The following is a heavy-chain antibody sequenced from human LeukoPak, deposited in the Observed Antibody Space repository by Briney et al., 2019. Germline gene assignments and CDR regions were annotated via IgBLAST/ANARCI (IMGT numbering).Heavy chain of an antibody. CDR2: ISYDGSNK. V-gene: IGHV3-30-3*01. J-gene: IGHJ6*02. CDR1: GFTFSSYA. Sequence: PGGSLRLSCTASGFTFSSYAMHWARQAPGKGLEWVAVISYDGSNKYYADSVKGRFTISRDNSKNTLYLQMNSLRAEDTAVYYCARDGYSNSWPASSYYYFYCMDVWGQGTTVTVSS. D-gene: IGHD6-13*01. CDR3: ARDGYSNSWPASSYYYFYCMDV.